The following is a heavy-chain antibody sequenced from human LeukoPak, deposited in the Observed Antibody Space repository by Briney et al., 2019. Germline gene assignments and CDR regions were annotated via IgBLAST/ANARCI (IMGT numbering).Heavy chain of an antibody. CDR2: VIPILGTT. V-gene: IGHV1-69*05. CDR3: ARDDGSATMGFDS. CDR1: GSTFSRSA. J-gene: IGHJ4*02. D-gene: IGHD1-26*01. Sequence: SVKVSCKASGSTFSRSAISWVWQAPGQGLQWMGGVIPILGTTNYAQRFQDRVSITTDDSTSTSYMEFRSLRSVDTAVYYCARDDGSATMGFDSWGQGTLVTVSS.